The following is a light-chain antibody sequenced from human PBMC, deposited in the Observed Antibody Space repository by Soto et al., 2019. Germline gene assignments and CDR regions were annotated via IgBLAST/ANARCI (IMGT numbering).Light chain of an antibody. CDR1: QSLLHSNGYNF. V-gene: IGKV2-28*01. CDR3: KPPLQGTRT. J-gene: IGKJ3*01. Sequence: DLVMTQSPLSLPVTPGESASISCRSSQSLLHSNGYNFLDWYLQKPGQSPQLLIYLGSIRASGVPVRVSGSGSGTEFTLKISRVEPEDVGPYCCKPPLQGTRTFGPGTKVEI. CDR2: LGS.